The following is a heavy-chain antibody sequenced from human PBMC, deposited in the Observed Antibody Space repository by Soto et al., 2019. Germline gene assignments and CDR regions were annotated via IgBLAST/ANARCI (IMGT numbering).Heavy chain of an antibody. J-gene: IGHJ4*02. CDR1: GYTFTIYY. CDR3: ARSRDRFDY. V-gene: IGHV1-46*01. CDR2: INPSGGST. Sequence: GASVKVSCKASGYTFTIYYMHWVRQAPGQGLEWMGIINPSGGSTSYAQMFQGRVTMTRDTSTSTVYMGLSSLRSEDTAIYYCARSRDRFDYWGQGTLVTVSS.